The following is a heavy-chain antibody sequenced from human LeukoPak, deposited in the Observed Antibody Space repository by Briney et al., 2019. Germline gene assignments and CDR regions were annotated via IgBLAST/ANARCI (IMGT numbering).Heavy chain of an antibody. V-gene: IGHV7-4-1*02. Sequence: AASVKVSCKASGYTFNTYAMNWVRQAPGQGLEWMGWINTNTGNPTYAQGFTGRFVFSLDTSVSTAYLQISSLKAEGTAVYYCARVDHYSSSWYWGQGTLVTVSS. D-gene: IGHD6-13*01. CDR2: INTNTGNP. CDR1: GYTFNTYA. CDR3: ARVDHYSSSWY. J-gene: IGHJ4*02.